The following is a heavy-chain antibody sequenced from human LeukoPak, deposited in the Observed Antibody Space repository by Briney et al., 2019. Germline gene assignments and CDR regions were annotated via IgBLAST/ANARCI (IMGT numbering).Heavy chain of an antibody. Sequence: SETLSLTCAVYGGSFSGYYWSWIRQPPGKGLEWIEEINHSGSTNYNPSLKSRVTISVDTSKNQFSLKLSSVTAADTAVYYCARGPSAGYSSGWYYFDYWGQGTLVTVSS. CDR3: ARGPSAGYSSGWYYFDY. CDR1: GGSFSGYY. CDR2: INHSGST. J-gene: IGHJ4*02. V-gene: IGHV4-34*01. D-gene: IGHD6-19*01.